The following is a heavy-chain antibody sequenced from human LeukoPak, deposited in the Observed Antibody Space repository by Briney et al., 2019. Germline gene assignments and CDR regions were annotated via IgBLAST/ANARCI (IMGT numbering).Heavy chain of an antibody. CDR3: AKPPSIAAAGTYFDY. J-gene: IGHJ4*02. D-gene: IGHD6-13*01. CDR2: ISGSGDTI. V-gene: IGHV3-11*01. CDR1: KFIFSDYY. Sequence: GGSLRLPCAASKFIFSDYYMSWIRQAPGKGLEWVSYISGSGDTIYYADSVKGRFTISRDNARNSLYLQMNSLRAEDTAVYYCAKPPSIAAAGTYFDYWGQGTLVTVSS.